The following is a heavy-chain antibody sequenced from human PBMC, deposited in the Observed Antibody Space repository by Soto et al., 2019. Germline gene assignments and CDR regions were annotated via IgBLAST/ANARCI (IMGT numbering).Heavy chain of an antibody. CDR3: AIGGWFGRVGFDY. D-gene: IGHD3-10*01. CDR2: IYHSGST. CDR1: GGSISSGGYS. Sequence: QLQLQESGSGLVKPSQTLSLTCAVSGGSISSGGYSWSWIRQPPGKGLEWIGYIYHSGSTYYNTSLKSRVTISEDRSKNQFSLKLSSVTAADTAVYYCAIGGWFGRVGFDYWGQGTLVTVSS. V-gene: IGHV4-30-2*01. J-gene: IGHJ4*02.